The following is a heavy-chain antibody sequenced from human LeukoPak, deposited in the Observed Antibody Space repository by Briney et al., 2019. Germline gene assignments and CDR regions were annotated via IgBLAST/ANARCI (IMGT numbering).Heavy chain of an antibody. CDR3: ATEDGYNRRGDYYYYMDV. CDR1: GYTLTELS. J-gene: IGHJ6*03. CDR2: FDPEDGET. V-gene: IGHV1-24*01. D-gene: IGHD5-24*01. Sequence: ASVKISCKVSGYTLTELSMHWVRQAPGKGLEWMGGFDPEDGETIYAQKFQGRVTMTEDTSTDTAYMELSSLRSEDTAVYYCATEDGYNRRGDYYYYMDVWGKGTTVTVSS.